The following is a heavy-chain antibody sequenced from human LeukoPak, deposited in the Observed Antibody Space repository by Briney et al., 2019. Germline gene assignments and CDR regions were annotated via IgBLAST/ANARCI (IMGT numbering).Heavy chain of an antibody. J-gene: IGHJ4*02. Sequence: GGSLRLSCAASGFTFSNYDMHWVRQAPGKGLEWVSYINSGSSTVYCADSVRGRFTVSRDNAKNSLYLQMNSLRDEDTAMFYCARVGDGYSVNYFDYWGQGTLVTVSS. D-gene: IGHD5-24*01. CDR2: INSGSSTV. CDR1: GFTFSNYD. V-gene: IGHV3-48*02. CDR3: ARVGDGYSVNYFDY.